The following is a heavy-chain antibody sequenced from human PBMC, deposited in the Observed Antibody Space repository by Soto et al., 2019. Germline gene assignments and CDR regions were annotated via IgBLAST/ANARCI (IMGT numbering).Heavy chain of an antibody. CDR1: GFSLTTRPVG. CDR2: IYCDDDK. J-gene: IGHJ4*02. Sequence: QITLKESGPTLVKPTQTLTLTCTFSGFSLTTRPVGVGWIRQPPGQALAWVALIYCDDDKRDNPSLKTRVTITKDTSKNQVVRTMTNMEPVDTATYYCAHRQLYNGAWNEGTFDYWGQGALVTVSS. CDR3: AHRQLYNGAWNEGTFDY. D-gene: IGHD1-1*01. V-gene: IGHV2-5*02.